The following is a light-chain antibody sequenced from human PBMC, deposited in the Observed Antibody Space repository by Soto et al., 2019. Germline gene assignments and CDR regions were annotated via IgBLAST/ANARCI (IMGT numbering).Light chain of an antibody. CDR3: QQSYSTPLT. CDR2: AAS. CDR1: QSISSY. Sequence: DIQMTQSPSSLSASVGDRVTITCRASQSISSYLNWYQQKPGKAPKLLIYAASSLQSGVPSRFSGSGSGTDFPLTISSLHPEDFATYYCQQSYSTPLTFGGGTKVDIK. V-gene: IGKV1-39*01. J-gene: IGKJ4*01.